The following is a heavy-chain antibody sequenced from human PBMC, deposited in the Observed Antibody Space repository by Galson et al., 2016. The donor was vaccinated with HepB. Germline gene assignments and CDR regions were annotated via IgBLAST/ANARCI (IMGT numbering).Heavy chain of an antibody. D-gene: IGHD3-9*01. CDR3: ASYPGYFPGN. J-gene: IGHJ4*02. CDR1: GFTFSKYG. Sequence: SLRLSCAASGFTFSKYGMHWVRQAPGKGLEWVAVIWYDGSNQYYADSVKGRFTISRDNSKNTLYLQMNSLRAVDTAVYYCASYPGYFPGNRGQGTLVTVSS. CDR2: IWYDGSNQ. V-gene: IGHV3-33*01.